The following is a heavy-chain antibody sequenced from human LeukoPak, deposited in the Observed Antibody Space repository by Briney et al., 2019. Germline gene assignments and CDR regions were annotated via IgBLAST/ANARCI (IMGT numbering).Heavy chain of an antibody. CDR2: IKSKTDGGTT. J-gene: IGHJ4*02. V-gene: IGHV3-15*01. Sequence: GGSLRLSRAASGFTFGNAWMSWVRQAPGKGLEWVGRIKSKTDGGTTDYAAPVKGRFTISRDDSKNTLYLKMNSLKTEDTAVYYCTTDPEAYYYDSSGYQTTGYFDYWGQGTLVTVSS. CDR1: GFTFGNAW. CDR3: TTDPEAYYYDSSGYQTTGYFDY. D-gene: IGHD3-22*01.